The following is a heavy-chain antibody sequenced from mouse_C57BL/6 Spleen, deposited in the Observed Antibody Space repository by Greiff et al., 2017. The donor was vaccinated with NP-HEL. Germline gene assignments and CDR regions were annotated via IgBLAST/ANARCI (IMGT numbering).Heavy chain of an antibody. J-gene: IGHJ2*01. CDR3: ARHSKSPFDY. V-gene: IGHV5-4*03. D-gene: IGHD2-5*01. CDR1: GFTFSSYA. CDR2: IRHGGSYT. Sequence: DVMLVESGGGLVKPGGSLKLSCAASGFTFSSYAMSWVRQTPEKRLEWVATIRHGGSYTYYTDNVKGRFTISRDTAKNNLYLQMSHLKSEDKAMYYWARHSKSPFDYWGKGTTLTVSS.